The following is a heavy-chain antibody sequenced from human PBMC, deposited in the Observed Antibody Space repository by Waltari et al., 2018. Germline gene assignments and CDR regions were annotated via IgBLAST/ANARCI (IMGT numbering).Heavy chain of an antibody. CDR3: ARRYGSSWYCYFDY. CDR2: IHHSGST. CDR1: GYSISSGYY. D-gene: IGHD6-13*01. Sequence: QVQLQESGPGLVKPSETLSLTCAVSGYSISSGYYWGWTRQPPGKGLEWIGSIHHSGSTYYNPSLKSRVTISVDTSKNQFSLKLSSVTAADTAVYYCARRYGSSWYCYFDYWGQGTLVTVSS. J-gene: IGHJ4*02. V-gene: IGHV4-38-2*01.